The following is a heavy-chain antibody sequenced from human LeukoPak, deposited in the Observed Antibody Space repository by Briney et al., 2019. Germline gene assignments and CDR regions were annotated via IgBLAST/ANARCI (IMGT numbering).Heavy chain of an antibody. J-gene: IGHJ4*02. CDR3: ARDGGNEYSSSWYFDY. Sequence: GGSLRLSCAASGFTFSSYSMNWVRQAPGKGLEWVSSISSSSSYIYYADSVKGRFTISRDNAKNSLYLQMNSLRAEDTAVYYCARDGGNEYSSSWYFDYWGQGTLVTVSS. CDR1: GFTFSSYS. V-gene: IGHV3-21*01. D-gene: IGHD6-13*01. CDR2: ISSSSSYI.